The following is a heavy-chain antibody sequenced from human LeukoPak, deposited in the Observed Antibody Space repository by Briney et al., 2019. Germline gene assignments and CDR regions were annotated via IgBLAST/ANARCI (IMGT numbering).Heavy chain of an antibody. CDR1: GYTFNDYY. Sequence: ASVKVSCKASGYTFNDYYIHWVRQAPGQGLEWMGWINPHSGGTHYAQKFQGRVTITMDRSISTAYMELSRLRSDDTAVYYCARAGGTYYDFWSAHWGQGTLVTVSS. D-gene: IGHD3-3*01. CDR3: ARAGGTYYDFWSAH. CDR2: INPHSGGT. J-gene: IGHJ4*02. V-gene: IGHV1-2*02.